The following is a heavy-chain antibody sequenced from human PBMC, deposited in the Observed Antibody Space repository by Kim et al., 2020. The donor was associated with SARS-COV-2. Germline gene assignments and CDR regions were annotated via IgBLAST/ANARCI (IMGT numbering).Heavy chain of an antibody. Sequence: GGSLRLSCAASGFTFSSYGMHWVRQAPGKGLEWVAVISYDGSNKYYADSVKGRFTISRDNSKNTLYLQMNSLRAEDTAVYYCAKEGGYCSSTSCHYFDYWGQGTLVTVSS. CDR2: ISYDGSNK. J-gene: IGHJ4*02. CDR1: GFTFSSYG. V-gene: IGHV3-30*18. CDR3: AKEGGYCSSTSCHYFDY. D-gene: IGHD2-2*01.